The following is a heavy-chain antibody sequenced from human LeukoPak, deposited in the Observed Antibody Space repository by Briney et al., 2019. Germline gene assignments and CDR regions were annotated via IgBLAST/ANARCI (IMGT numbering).Heavy chain of an antibody. J-gene: IGHJ4*02. V-gene: IGHV1-46*01. Sequence: GALVKVSCKSSGYTFTSYYIHWVRQAPGQGLEWMGIINPGGGSTSYAQKFQGRVTMTRDTSTSTVYMELSSLRSEDTAVYYCARDREWGPEDHYDGWGQGTLVTVSS. CDR1: GYTFTSYY. CDR2: INPGGGST. CDR3: ARDREWGPEDHYDG. D-gene: IGHD3-22*01.